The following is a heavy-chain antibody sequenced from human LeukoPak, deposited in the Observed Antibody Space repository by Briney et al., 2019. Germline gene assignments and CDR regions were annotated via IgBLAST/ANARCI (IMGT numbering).Heavy chain of an antibody. D-gene: IGHD3-10*01. V-gene: IGHV4-59*01. CDR1: GGSISSYY. CDR2: IYYSGSS. J-gene: IGHJ6*02. CDR3: ARSSGSGSRNYYYYPLDV. Sequence: SETLSLTCTVSGGSISSYYWSWIRQPPGKGLEWIGFIYYSGSSYYNPSLKSRVTMSVDTSKNQFSLKLTSVTAADTAVYYCARSSGSGSRNYYYYPLDVWGQGTTVSVSS.